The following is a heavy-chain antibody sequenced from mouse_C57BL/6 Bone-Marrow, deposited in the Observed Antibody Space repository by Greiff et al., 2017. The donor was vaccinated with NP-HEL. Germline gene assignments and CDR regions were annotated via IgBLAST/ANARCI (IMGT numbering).Heavy chain of an antibody. CDR1: GYTFTSYW. D-gene: IGHD2-4*01. CDR3: ARCGYDYDDGFAY. J-gene: IGHJ3*01. CDR2: IYPGSGST. V-gene: IGHV1-55*01. Sequence: VQLQQPGAELVKPGASVKMSCKASGYTFTSYWITWVKQRPGQGLEWIGDIYPGSGSTNYNEKFKSKATLTVDTSSSTAYMQLSSLTSEDSAVYYCARCGYDYDDGFAYWGQGTLVTVSA.